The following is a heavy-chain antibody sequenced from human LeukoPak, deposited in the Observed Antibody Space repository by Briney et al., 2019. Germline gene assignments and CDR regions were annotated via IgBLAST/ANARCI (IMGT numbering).Heavy chain of an antibody. J-gene: IGHJ4*02. Sequence: ASVTVSCKASGGTFSSYTISWLRQAPGQGLEGMGRIIPILGIANYAQKFQGRVTITADKSTSTAYMELSSLRSEDTAVYYCARDPLNASSGYPYWGQGTLVTVSS. CDR2: IIPILGIA. V-gene: IGHV1-69*04. CDR1: GGTFSSYT. D-gene: IGHD3-22*01. CDR3: ARDPLNASSGYPY.